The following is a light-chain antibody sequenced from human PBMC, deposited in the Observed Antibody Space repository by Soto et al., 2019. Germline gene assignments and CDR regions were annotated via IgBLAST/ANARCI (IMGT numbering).Light chain of an antibody. CDR1: QSVSSSY. CDR2: GAS. Sequence: EIVLTQSPGTLSLSPGERATLSCRASQSVSSSYLAWYQQKPGQAPRPLIYGASSRAIGIPDRFSGSGSGTDFTLTISRLEPEDCAVYYCQQYGSSPWTVGQGTKVEIK. J-gene: IGKJ1*01. V-gene: IGKV3-20*01. CDR3: QQYGSSPWT.